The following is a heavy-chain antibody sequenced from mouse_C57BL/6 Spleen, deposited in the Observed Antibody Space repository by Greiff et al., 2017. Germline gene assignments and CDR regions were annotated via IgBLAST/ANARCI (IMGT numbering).Heavy chain of an antibody. J-gene: IGHJ4*01. Sequence: EVQLQQSGPVLVKPGASVKMSCKASGYTFTDYYMNWVKQSHGKSLEWIGVINPYNGGTSYNQKFKGKATLTVDKSSSTAYMELNSLTSEDSAVYYCARRFYYDYEPHYYAMDYWGQGTSVTVSS. V-gene: IGHV1-19*01. D-gene: IGHD2-4*01. CDR2: INPYNGGT. CDR3: ARRFYYDYEPHYYAMDY. CDR1: GYTFTDYY.